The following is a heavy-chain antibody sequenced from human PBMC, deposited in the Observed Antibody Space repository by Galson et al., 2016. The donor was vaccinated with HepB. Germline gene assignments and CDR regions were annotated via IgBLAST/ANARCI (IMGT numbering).Heavy chain of an antibody. D-gene: IGHD6-19*01. J-gene: IGHJ4*02. CDR2: FDPENGDT. CDR1: GKSLSELS. Sequence: SVKVSCKVSGKSLSELSIHWVRQAPGKGLEWMGGFDPENGDTIYIEKFQDRVTWTEDTSADTSYMELSGLTFADTAVYYCVRATDSGWFDYWGQGTLVTVSS. CDR3: VRATDSGWFDY. V-gene: IGHV1-24*01.